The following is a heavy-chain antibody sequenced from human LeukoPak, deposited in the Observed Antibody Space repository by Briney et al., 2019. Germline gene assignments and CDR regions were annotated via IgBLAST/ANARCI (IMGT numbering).Heavy chain of an antibody. D-gene: IGHD4-17*01. J-gene: IGHJ6*03. CDR2: IYHNGST. CDR3: ARVDYGDYMGYYYFYNMDV. V-gene: IGHV4-39*07. Sequence: SETLSLTCIVSGASISSNNDYWSWIRQPPGKGLEWIGSIYHNGSTSYNPSLRSRVIISVETSKNHFSLKVSSVTAADTAVYSCARVDYGDYMGYYYFYNMDVWGKGTTVTVSS. CDR1: GASISSNNDY.